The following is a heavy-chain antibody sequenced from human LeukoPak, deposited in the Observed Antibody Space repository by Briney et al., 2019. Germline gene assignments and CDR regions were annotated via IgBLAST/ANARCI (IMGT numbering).Heavy chain of an antibody. D-gene: IGHD6-19*01. J-gene: IGHJ4*02. V-gene: IGHV4-38-2*02. CDR2: IYHSGST. Sequence: SETLSLTCTVSGYSISSGYYWGWIRQPPGKGLEWIGSIYHSGSTYYNPSLKSRVTISVDTSKNQFSLKLSSVTAADTAVYYCARQISGWYVYWGQGTLVTVSS. CDR1: GYSISSGYY. CDR3: ARQISGWYVY.